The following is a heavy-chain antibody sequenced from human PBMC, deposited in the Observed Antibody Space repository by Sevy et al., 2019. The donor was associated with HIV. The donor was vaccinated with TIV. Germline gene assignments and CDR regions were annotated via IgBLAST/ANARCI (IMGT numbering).Heavy chain of an antibody. J-gene: IGHJ3*02. CDR2: ISGSGGST. V-gene: IGHV3-23*01. D-gene: IGHD3-3*01. Sequence: GGSLRLSCAASGFTFSSYAMSWVRQAPGKGLEWVSAISGSGGSTYYADTVMGRFTISGDNSKNTLYLQMNSLRAEDTAVYYCAKESVASAETYYDFWSGYGYAFDIWGQGTMVTVSS. CDR1: GFTFSSYA. CDR3: AKESVASAETYYDFWSGYGYAFDI.